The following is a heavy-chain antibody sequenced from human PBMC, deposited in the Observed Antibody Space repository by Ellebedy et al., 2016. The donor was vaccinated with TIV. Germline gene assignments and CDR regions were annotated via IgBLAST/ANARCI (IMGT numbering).Heavy chain of an antibody. CDR3: VSNVGSRP. D-gene: IGHD6-13*01. J-gene: IGHJ5*02. Sequence: PGGSLRLSCEASGYIFTDYWIAWVRQMPGKGLEWMGIIYPGDSDTAYSPSFQGQVTIAADKSISTAYLQWSSLKASDTAMYYCVSNVGSRPWGQGTLVTVSS. CDR2: IYPGDSDT. V-gene: IGHV5-51*01. CDR1: GYIFTDYW.